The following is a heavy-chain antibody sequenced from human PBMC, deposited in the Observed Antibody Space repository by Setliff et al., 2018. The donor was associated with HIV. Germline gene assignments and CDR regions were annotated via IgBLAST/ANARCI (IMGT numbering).Heavy chain of an antibody. J-gene: IGHJ2*01. CDR1: GYTFTSYA. CDR2: INAGNGNT. D-gene: IGHD3-22*01. V-gene: IGHV1-3*01. Sequence: GASVKFSCKASGYTFTSYAMHWVRQAPGQRLEWMGWINAGNGNTKYSQKFQGRVTITRDTSASTAYMELSSLRSEDTAVYYCARTREAVMYYYDSSGYYNWYFDLWGRGTLVTVSS. CDR3: ARTREAVMYYYDSSGYYNWYFDL.